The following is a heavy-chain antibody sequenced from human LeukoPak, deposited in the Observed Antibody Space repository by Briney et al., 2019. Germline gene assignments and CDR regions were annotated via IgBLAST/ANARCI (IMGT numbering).Heavy chain of an antibody. CDR3: AKESLDTEQRNYNYYGMDV. D-gene: IGHD1-1*01. J-gene: IGHJ6*02. CDR1: GFTFRAYG. V-gene: IGHV3-30*18. Sequence: PGRSLGLSCAASGFTFRAYGMHWVRQAPGKGLEWVAVISYDGSKKYYGDFVKGRFTISRDNSKNTLYLQMNSLRAEDTAVYYCAKESLDTEQRNYNYYGMDVWGQGTTVTVSS. CDR2: ISYDGSKK.